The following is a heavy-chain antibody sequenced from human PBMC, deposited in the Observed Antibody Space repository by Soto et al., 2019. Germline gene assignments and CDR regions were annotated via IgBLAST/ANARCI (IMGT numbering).Heavy chain of an antibody. CDR3: AATFLDYGDYVLYFDY. D-gene: IGHD4-17*01. J-gene: IGHJ4*02. Sequence: SETLSLTCTVSGGSISSYYWSWIRQPPGKGLEWIGYIYYSGSTNYNPSLKSRVTISVDTSKNQFSLKLSSVTAADTAVYYCAATFLDYGDYVLYFDYWGQGTLVTVPQ. V-gene: IGHV4-59*01. CDR2: IYYSGST. CDR1: GGSISSYY.